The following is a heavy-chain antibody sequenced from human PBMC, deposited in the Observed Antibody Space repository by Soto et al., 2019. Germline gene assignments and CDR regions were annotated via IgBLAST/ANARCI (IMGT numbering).Heavy chain of an antibody. J-gene: IGHJ5*02. V-gene: IGHV1-69*13. D-gene: IGHD2-15*01. CDR1: GGTFSNFA. CDR3: ARGIPGYCGGATCYAGWFDP. CDR2: IIPILNIT. Sequence: SVKVSCKASGGTFSNFAINWVRQAPGQGLEWMGGIIPILNITNYAQKFQGRVTITADESTSTAYMELTSLRSEDTAVYFCARGIPGYCGGATCYAGWFDPWGQGTLVTVSS.